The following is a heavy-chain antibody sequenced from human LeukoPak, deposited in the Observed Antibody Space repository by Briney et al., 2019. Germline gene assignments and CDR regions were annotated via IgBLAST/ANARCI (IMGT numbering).Heavy chain of an antibody. J-gene: IGHJ4*02. Sequence: GESLRLSCSVSGFTFSTYVMHWVRQAPGKGLEYVSAISSNGDNTYYADSVKGRFTISRDNSKNTLYLQMSSLRADDTAVYYCVRGTGYWGQGTLVTVSS. CDR1: GFTFSTYV. CDR3: VRGTGY. CDR2: ISSNGDNT. V-gene: IGHV3-64D*06.